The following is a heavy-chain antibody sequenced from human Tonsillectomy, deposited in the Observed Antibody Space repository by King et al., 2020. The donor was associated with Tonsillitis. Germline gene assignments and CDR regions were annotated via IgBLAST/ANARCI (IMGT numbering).Heavy chain of an antibody. CDR1: GFTFSSYE. Sequence: QLVQSGGGLVQPGGSLRLSCAASGFTFSSYEMNWVRQATGKGLEWVSYISSSGSTIYYADSVKGRFTISRDNAKNSLYLQMNSLRAEDTAVYYCARDRALNGDYDAFDIWGQGTMVTVSS. V-gene: IGHV3-48*03. CDR2: ISSSGSTI. CDR3: ARDRALNGDYDAFDI. D-gene: IGHD4-17*01. J-gene: IGHJ3*02.